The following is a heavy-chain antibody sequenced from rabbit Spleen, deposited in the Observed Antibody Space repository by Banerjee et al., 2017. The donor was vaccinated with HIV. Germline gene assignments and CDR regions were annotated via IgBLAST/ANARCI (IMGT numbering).Heavy chain of an antibody. CDR2: IDTNDGDT. CDR1: GFSFSSNS. J-gene: IGHJ2*01. V-gene: IGHV1S40*01. D-gene: IGHD1-1*01. Sequence: QSLEESGGGLVQPGGTLTVTCTVSGFSFSSNSMWWVRQAPGKGLEWIACIDTNDGDTAYAHWPNGRFTISKASSPTVTLQVTSLTAADSATYFCARNYVNAFDPWAPGTLVTVS. CDR3: ARNYVNAFDP.